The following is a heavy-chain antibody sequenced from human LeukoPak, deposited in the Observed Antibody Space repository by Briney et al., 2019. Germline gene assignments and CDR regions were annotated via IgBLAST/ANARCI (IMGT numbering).Heavy chain of an antibody. V-gene: IGHV3-23*01. CDR3: APIPWDSGYDCCFDY. D-gene: IGHD5-12*01. CDR1: GFTFSSYA. J-gene: IGHJ4*02. CDR2: ISGSGSST. Sequence: GGSLRLSCAASGFTFSSYAMSWVRQAPGKGLEWVSAISGSGSSTYYADSVKGRFTISRDNSKNTLYLQMNSLRAEDTAVYYCAPIPWDSGYDCCFDYWGQGTLVTVSS.